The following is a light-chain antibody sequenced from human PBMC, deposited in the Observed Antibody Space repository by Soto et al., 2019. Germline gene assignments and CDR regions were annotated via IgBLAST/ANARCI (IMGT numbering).Light chain of an antibody. CDR2: AAS. J-gene: IGKJ5*01. CDR1: QDISSW. CDR3: QQASSFPPT. Sequence: EIQMIQSPSSVSASIRERVTITCRSSQDISSWLAWYQQKPGKAPKIMIYAASSLQGGVPSRFSGSGSGTEFTLTISSLQPEDFATYYCQQASSFPPTFGQGTRLEIK. V-gene: IGKV1-12*01.